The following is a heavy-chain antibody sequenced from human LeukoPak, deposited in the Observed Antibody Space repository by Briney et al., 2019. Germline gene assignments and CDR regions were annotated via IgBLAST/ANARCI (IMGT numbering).Heavy chain of an antibody. CDR1: GGSISSSSYY. CDR2: ISNLGST. J-gene: IGHJ4*02. Sequence: SETLSLTCTVSGGSISSSSYYWSWIRQPPGKGLEWIGYISNLGSTNHNPSLKSRVTMSVDTSKNQFSLKLNSVTAADTAVYYCARSPSRIAAAGTRIPTNFDYWGQGTLVAVSS. CDR3: ARSPSRIAAAGTRIPTNFDY. V-gene: IGHV4-61*01. D-gene: IGHD6-13*01.